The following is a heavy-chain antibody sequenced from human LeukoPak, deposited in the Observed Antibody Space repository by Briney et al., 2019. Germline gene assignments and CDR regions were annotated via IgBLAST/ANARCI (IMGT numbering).Heavy chain of an antibody. CDR3: ARGPERTGVGTRYYYDMDV. CDR2: IWYDGSNK. D-gene: IGHD2-8*01. V-gene: IGHV3-33*01. J-gene: IGHJ6*02. Sequence: PGRSLRLSCAASGFTFSSYNMHWVRQAPGKGLEWVAVIWYDGSNKYCADSVKGRFTISRDNSKNTLYLQMNSLRAEDTAVYYCARGPERTGVGTRYYYDMDVWGQGTTVTVSS. CDR1: GFTFSSYN.